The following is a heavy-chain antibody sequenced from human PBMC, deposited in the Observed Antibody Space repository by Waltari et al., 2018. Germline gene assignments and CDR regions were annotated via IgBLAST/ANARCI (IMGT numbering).Heavy chain of an antibody. CDR1: GFTLSAYG. CDR3: ARGRDPGVVGGLSF. CDR2: VYSGGSK. J-gene: IGHJ4*02. V-gene: IGHV3-23*03. Sequence: EVQLLESGGNLIQPGGSLRLSCAASGFTLSAYGVHWVRQAPGEGLEWVAVVYSGGSKKYADSVQGRFIISRENSRNMVYLQMSSLTTEDTAVYYCARGRDPGVVGGLSFWGLGTLVTVSS. D-gene: IGHD1-26*01.